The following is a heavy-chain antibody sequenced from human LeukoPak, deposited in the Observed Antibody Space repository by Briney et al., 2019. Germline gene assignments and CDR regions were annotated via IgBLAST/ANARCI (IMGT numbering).Heavy chain of an antibody. CDR3: TSVVSRYQLLVLDY. CDR1: GYTFTGYY. J-gene: IGHJ4*02. D-gene: IGHD2-2*01. V-gene: IGHV1-2*02. CDR2: INPNSGGT. Sequence: GASVKVTCKASGYTFTGYYMHWVRQAPGQGLEGMGWINPNSGGTNYAQKFQGRVTMTRDTSISTAYMELSRLRSDDTAVYYGTSVVSRYQLLVLDYWGQGTLVTVSS.